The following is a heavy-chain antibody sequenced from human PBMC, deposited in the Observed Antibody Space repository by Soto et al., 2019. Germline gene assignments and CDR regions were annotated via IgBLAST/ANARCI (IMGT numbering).Heavy chain of an antibody. V-gene: IGHV4-31*03. CDR3: ATASHDYGDVDAFDI. CDR1: GGSISSGGYY. J-gene: IGHJ3*02. CDR2: IYYSGST. Sequence: QVQLQESGPGLVKPSQTLSLTCTVSGGSISSGGYYWSWIRQHPGKVLEWIGYIYYSGSTYYNPSLKSRVTISVDTSKNQFSLKLSSVTAADTAVYYCATASHDYGDVDAFDIWGQGTMVTVSS. D-gene: IGHD4-17*01.